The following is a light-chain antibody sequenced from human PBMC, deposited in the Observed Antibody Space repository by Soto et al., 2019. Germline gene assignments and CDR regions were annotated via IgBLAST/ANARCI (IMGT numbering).Light chain of an antibody. Sequence: QSVLTQPASVSGSPGQSITISCTGTSSDVGNYNYVSWYQQHPGKAPKLMIHDVSNRPSGVSNRFSGSKSGNTASLTISGVQSEDEADYYCSSYTSSSTYVFGTGTKLTVL. V-gene: IGLV2-14*01. CDR3: SSYTSSSTYV. CDR2: DVS. J-gene: IGLJ1*01. CDR1: SSDVGNYNY.